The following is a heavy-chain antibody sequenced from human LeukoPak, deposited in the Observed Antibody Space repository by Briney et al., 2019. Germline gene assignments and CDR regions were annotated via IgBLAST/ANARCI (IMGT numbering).Heavy chain of an antibody. CDR3: ARGISSGWSRAVGY. CDR2: IYYSGSA. J-gene: IGHJ4*02. D-gene: IGHD6-19*01. CDR1: GGSVSSGSYY. V-gene: IGHV4-61*01. Sequence: SETLSLTCTVSGGSVSSGSYYWSWIRQPPGKGLEWIGYIYYSGSANYNPSLKSRVTISVDTSKNQFSLKLSSVTAADTAVYYCARGISSGWSRAVGYWGQGTLVTVSS.